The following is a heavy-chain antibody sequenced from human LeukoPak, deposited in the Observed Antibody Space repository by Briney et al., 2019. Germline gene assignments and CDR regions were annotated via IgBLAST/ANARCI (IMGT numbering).Heavy chain of an antibody. CDR2: IYYSGST. V-gene: IGHV4-39*01. CDR1: GGSISSSSYY. J-gene: IGHJ4*02. D-gene: IGHD2-8*01. Sequence: PSETLSLTCTVSGGSISSSSYYWGWIRQPPGKGLEWIGSIYYSGSTYYNPSLKSRVTISVDTSKNQFSLKLSSVTAADTAVYYCARLDIMVYAIQVDYWGQGTLVTVSS. CDR3: ARLDIMVYAIQVDY.